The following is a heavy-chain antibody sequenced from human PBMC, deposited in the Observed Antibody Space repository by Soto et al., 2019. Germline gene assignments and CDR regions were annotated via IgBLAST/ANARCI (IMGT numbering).Heavy chain of an antibody. D-gene: IGHD5-12*01. CDR1: GFTFSTCS. Sequence: EVQLVESGGGLVKPGGSLRLSCAASGFTFSTCSMNWVRQAPGKGLEWVSSISSSSSNIYYADSVKGRFTISRDNGKNSLYLQMNSLRADDTAVYYCARDNGYDAATLDYWGQGTLVTVSS. J-gene: IGHJ4*02. CDR2: ISSSSSNI. V-gene: IGHV3-21*02. CDR3: ARDNGYDAATLDY.